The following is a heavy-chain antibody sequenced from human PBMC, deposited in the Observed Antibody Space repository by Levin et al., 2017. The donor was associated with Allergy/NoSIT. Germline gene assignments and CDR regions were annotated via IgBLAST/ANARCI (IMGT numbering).Heavy chain of an antibody. CDR3: ARHGGEDGMTPGYLGY. J-gene: IGHJ4*02. V-gene: IGHV5-51*01. Sequence: GESLKISCKASGYRFTTYWIGWVRQMPGEGLEWMGIIYPGDSDTRYSPSFEGQVTISADKSISTAFLQWSRLEASDTAIYYCARHGGEDGMTPGYLGYWGRGTRVTVSS. CDR1: GYRFTTYW. CDR2: IYPGDSDT. D-gene: IGHD3-16*01.